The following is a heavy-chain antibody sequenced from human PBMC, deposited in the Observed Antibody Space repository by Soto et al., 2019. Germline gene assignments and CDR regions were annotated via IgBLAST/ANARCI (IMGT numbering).Heavy chain of an antibody. CDR2: IKSRTDGGTT. D-gene: IGHD3-22*01. CDR1: GFTFNNAW. Sequence: EVQLVESGGGLVKSGGSLRLSCAASGFTFNNAWMNWVRQAPGKGLEWVGRIKSRTDGGTTDYAAPVKDSFTISRDDSKNTLYLQKNRLKTEDTAMYYCTTERDESSGYAPNYWGQGTLVTVSS. V-gene: IGHV3-15*07. CDR3: TTERDESSGYAPNY. J-gene: IGHJ4*02.